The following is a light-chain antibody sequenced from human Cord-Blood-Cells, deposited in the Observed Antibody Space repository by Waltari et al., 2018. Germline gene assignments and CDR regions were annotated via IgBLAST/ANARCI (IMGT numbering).Light chain of an antibody. Sequence: DIQMTQYPSSLSASVGDRVAITCQASQDISNHLNWYQQKPGKAPKLLIYDASNLETGVPSRFSGSGSGTDFTFTISSLQPEDIATYYCQQYDNLPPFTFGPGTKVDIK. CDR2: DAS. CDR1: QDISNH. V-gene: IGKV1-33*01. J-gene: IGKJ3*01. CDR3: QQYDNLPPFT.